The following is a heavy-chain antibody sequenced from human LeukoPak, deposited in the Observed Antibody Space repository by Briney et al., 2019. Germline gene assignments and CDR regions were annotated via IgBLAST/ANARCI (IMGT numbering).Heavy chain of an antibody. D-gene: IGHD6-19*01. CDR3: AXXTRDXAVAGTGGWFDP. J-gene: IGHJ5*02. Sequence: GGSLRLSCAASGFTVSSNYMSWVRQAPGKGLEWVSVIYSGGSTYYADSVKGXFTISRDNSKNTLYLQMNSLRAEDTAVYYCAXXTRDXAVAGTGGWFDPWGQGTLVTVSS. CDR2: IYSGGST. V-gene: IGHV3-66*01. CDR1: GFTVSSNY.